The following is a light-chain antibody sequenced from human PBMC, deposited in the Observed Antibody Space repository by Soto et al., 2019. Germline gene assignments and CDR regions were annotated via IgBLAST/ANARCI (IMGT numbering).Light chain of an antibody. Sequence: DIQMTQSPSTLSASVGDRVTITCRASQNIRSWLAWYQQKPGKAPNLLIYDASSLESGVPSRFSGGGSGTAFALTISSLQPDDFATYYCQQYDGYPITFGQGTRMEIK. V-gene: IGKV1-5*01. CDR1: QNIRSW. CDR2: DAS. J-gene: IGKJ5*01. CDR3: QQYDGYPIT.